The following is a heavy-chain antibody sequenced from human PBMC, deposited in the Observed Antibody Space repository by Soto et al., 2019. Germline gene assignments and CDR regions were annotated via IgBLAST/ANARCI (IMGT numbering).Heavy chain of an antibody. D-gene: IGHD2-15*01. J-gene: IGHJ5*02. CDR3: ARERLVVVVAATTNWFDP. CDR2: ISYDGSNK. CDR1: GFTFSSYA. Sequence: QVQLVESGGGVVQPGRSLRLSCAASGFTFSSYAMHWVRQAPGTGLDWVAVISYDGSNKYYADSVTGRFTISRDISKNTLYLQMNCLRAEDTAVYYCARERLVVVVAATTNWFDPWCQGTLVTVSS. V-gene: IGHV3-30-3*01.